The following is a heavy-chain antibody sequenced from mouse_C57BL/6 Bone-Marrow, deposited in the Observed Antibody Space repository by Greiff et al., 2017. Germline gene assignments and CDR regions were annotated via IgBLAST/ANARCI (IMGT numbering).Heavy chain of an antibody. CDR1: GYAFSSSW. V-gene: IGHV1-82*01. CDR2: IYPGDGDT. J-gene: IGHJ3*01. D-gene: IGHD2-4*01. Sequence: VQLKQSGPELVKPGASVKISCKASGYAFSSSWMNWVKQRPGKGLEWIGRIYPGDGDTNYNGKFKGKATLTADKSSSTAYMQLSSLTSEDSAVYFCARGGVYYDYDGSFAYWGQGTLVTVSA. CDR3: ARGGVYYDYDGSFAY.